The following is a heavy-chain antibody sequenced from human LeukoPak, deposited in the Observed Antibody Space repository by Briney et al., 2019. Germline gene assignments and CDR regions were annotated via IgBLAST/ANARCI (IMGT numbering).Heavy chain of an antibody. J-gene: IGHJ5*02. Sequence: SVKVSCKAFGGTFSSYAISWVRQAPGQGLEWMGGIIPIFGTANYAQKFQGRVTITTDESTSTAYMELSSLRSEDTAVYYCARTRTPDLATDSNWFDPWGQGTLVTVSS. CDR3: ARTRTPDLATDSNWFDP. V-gene: IGHV1-69*05. CDR2: IIPIFGTA. CDR1: GGTFSSYA. D-gene: IGHD2-21*01.